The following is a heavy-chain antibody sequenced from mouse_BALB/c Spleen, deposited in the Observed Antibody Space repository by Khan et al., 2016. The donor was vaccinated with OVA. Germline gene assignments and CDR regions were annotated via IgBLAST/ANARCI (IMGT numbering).Heavy chain of an antibody. J-gene: IGHJ1*01. D-gene: IGHD1-1*01. Sequence: EVQLQESGPGRVKPSQSLSLTCSVTGYSITSAYCWNWIRQFPGNKLEWMGYISYDGSNNYNPSLKNRISIPRDTSKNQLFLKLNSVTTEDTATYYCARGGVVVPCWYFDVWGAGTAVTVSS. V-gene: IGHV3-6*02. CDR2: ISYDGSN. CDR1: GYSITSAYC. CDR3: ARGGVVVPCWYFDV.